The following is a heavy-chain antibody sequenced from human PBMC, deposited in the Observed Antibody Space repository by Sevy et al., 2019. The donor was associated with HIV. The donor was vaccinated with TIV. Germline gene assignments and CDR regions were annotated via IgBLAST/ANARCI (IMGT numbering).Heavy chain of an antibody. J-gene: IGHJ6*02. CDR3: ARSSLAVAGSYGLDV. CDR1: GFTFSSYP. V-gene: IGHV3-30*04. Sequence: GGSLRLSCATSGFTFSSYPMHWVRQAPGKGLEWVAIISSDGSYQYYADSVKGRFIISRDNSKSTVFLHLNSLRGEDTAVYYCARSSLAVAGSYGLDVWGHGTTVTVSS. D-gene: IGHD6-19*01. CDR2: ISSDGSYQ.